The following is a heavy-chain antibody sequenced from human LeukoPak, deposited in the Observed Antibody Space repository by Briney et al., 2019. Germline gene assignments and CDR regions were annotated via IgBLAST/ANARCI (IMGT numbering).Heavy chain of an antibody. CDR1: GGTFSSYA. J-gene: IGHJ6*03. CDR2: IIPSLGTA. D-gene: IGHD6-19*01. V-gene: IGHV1-69*06. Sequence: ASVKVSCKASGGTFSSYAISWVRQAPGQGLEWMGGIIPSLGTANYAQKFEGRVTITADKSTSTAYMELSSLRSEDTAVYYCARDRIAVAGRKYYYYMDVWGKGTTVTVSS. CDR3: ARDRIAVAGRKYYYYMDV.